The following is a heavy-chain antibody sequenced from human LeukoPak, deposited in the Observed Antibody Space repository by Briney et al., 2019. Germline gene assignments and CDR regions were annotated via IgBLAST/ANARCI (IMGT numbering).Heavy chain of an antibody. CDR1: GGSISSSSYY. V-gene: IGHV4-39*07. CDR3: AREWDSQWLGTGWFDP. CDR2: IYYSGST. J-gene: IGHJ5*02. Sequence: KSSETLSLTCTVSGGSISSSSYYWGWIRQPPGKGLEWIGSIYYSGSTYYNPSLKSRVTISVDTSKNQFSLKLSSVTAADTAVYYCAREWDSQWLGTGWFDPWGQGTLVTVSS. D-gene: IGHD6-19*01.